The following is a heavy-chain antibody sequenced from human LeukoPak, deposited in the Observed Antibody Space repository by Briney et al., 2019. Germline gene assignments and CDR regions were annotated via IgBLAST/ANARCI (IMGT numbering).Heavy chain of an antibody. CDR2: IRDRGVGT. Sequence: GGSLRLSCEASGFIFSSYAMTWVRQAPGKGLEWVSAIRDRGVGTYYADSVKGRFTISRDNSKNTLYLQMNSLRAEDTAVYYCAKPFMVGATGYYYYYMDVWGEGTTVTVSS. CDR3: AKPFMVGATGYYYYYMDV. V-gene: IGHV3-23*01. D-gene: IGHD1-26*01. J-gene: IGHJ6*03. CDR1: GFIFSSYA.